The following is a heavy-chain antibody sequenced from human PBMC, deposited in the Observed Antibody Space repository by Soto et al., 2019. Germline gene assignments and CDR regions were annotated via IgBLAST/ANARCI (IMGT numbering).Heavy chain of an antibody. CDR3: TSPYSSSSGEGYYYYYGMDV. CDR1: GFTFSGSA. Sequence: EVQLVESGGGLVQPGGSLKLSCAASGFTFSGSAMHWVRQASGKGLEWVGRIRSKANSYATAYAASVKGRFTISRDDSKNTAYLQMNSLKTEDTAVYYCTSPYSSSSGEGYYYYYGMDVWGQGTTVTVSS. V-gene: IGHV3-73*02. J-gene: IGHJ6*02. D-gene: IGHD6-6*01. CDR2: IRSKANSYAT.